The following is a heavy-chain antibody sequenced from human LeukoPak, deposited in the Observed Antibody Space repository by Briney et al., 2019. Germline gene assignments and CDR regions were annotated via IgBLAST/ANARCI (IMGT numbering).Heavy chain of an antibody. D-gene: IGHD3-16*02. Sequence: EGSLRHSCAASGFTFSDLWMIWVRQAPGKGLEWVAKINPEGNIETYVDSVKGRFTISRDNTKNSLYLQMNALRAEDTAVYYCARDPRWRFDYWGQGTLVTVSS. J-gene: IGHJ4*02. CDR1: GFTFSDLW. V-gene: IGHV3-7*04. CDR3: ARDPRWRFDY. CDR2: INPEGNIE.